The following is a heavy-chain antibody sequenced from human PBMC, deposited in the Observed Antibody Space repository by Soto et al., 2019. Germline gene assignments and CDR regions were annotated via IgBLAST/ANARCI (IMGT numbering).Heavy chain of an antibody. J-gene: IGHJ4*02. D-gene: IGHD3-22*01. Sequence: QVQLVQSGAEVKKPGSSVKVSCKASGGTFSSYAISWVRQAPGQGLEWMGGIIPIFGTANYAQKFQGRVTITADESKSTDDRGLSSLGSGDTAVYYFGRESGGGDYYYDSSGYYHFDYWGQGTLVTVSS. CDR2: IIPIFGTA. CDR3: GRESGGGDYYYDSSGYYHFDY. CDR1: GGTFSSYA. V-gene: IGHV1-69*01.